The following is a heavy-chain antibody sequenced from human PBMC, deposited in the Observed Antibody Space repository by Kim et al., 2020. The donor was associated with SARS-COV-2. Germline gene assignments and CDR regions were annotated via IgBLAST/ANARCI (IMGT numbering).Heavy chain of an antibody. D-gene: IGHD3-3*01. CDR1: GFTFSSYG. J-gene: IGHJ6*02. CDR2: IWYDGSNK. CDR3: ARDPRDNYDFWSGYANYYHYGMDV. Sequence: GGSLRLSCAASGFTFSSYGMHWVRQAPGKGLEWVAVIWYDGSNKYYADSVKGRFTISSDNSKNTLYLQMNSLRAEDTAVYYCARDPRDNYDFWSGYANYYHYGMDVWGQGTTVTVSS. V-gene: IGHV3-33*08.